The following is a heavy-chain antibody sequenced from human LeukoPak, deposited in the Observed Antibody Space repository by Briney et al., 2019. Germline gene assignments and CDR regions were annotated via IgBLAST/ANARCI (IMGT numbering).Heavy chain of an antibody. CDR1: GYTFTSYG. V-gene: IGHV1-18*01. CDR3: ARDRIVVVPAAFTYDLYGMDV. CDR2: ISAYNGKT. Sequence: ASVKVSCKASGYTFTSYGISCVRHAPGQGLEWMGWISAYNGKTNYAQKLQGRVTMTTDTSTSTAYMELRSLRSDDTAVYYCARDRIVVVPAAFTYDLYGMDVWGQGTTVTVSS. D-gene: IGHD2-2*01. J-gene: IGHJ6*02.